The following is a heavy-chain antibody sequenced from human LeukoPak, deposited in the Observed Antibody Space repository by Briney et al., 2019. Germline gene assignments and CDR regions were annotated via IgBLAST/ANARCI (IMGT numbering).Heavy chain of an antibody. CDR3: ARDGKYQLLRLWYFDL. CDR2: INPNSGGT. J-gene: IGHJ2*01. CDR1: GYTFTGYY. V-gene: IGHV1-2*02. D-gene: IGHD2-2*01. Sequence: ASVKVSCKASGYTFTGYYMHWVRQAPGQGLEWMGWINPNSGGTNYAQKFQGRVTMSVDTSKNQFSLKLSSVTAADTAVYYCARDGKYQLLRLWYFDLWGRGTLVTVSS.